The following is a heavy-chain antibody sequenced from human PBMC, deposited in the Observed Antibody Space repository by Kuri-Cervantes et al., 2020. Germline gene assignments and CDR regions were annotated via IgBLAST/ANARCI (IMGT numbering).Heavy chain of an antibody. CDR2: IWYDGSNK. CDR1: GFTFSSYA. CDR3: ARDQSFSSGCVDY. V-gene: IGHV3-33*08. Sequence: GGSLRLSCAASGFTFSSYAMHWVRQAPGKGLEWVAVIWYDGSNKYYADSVKGRFTISRDNSKNTLYLQMNSLRAEDTAVYYCARDQSFSSGCVDYWGQGTLVTVSS. D-gene: IGHD6-19*01. J-gene: IGHJ4*02.